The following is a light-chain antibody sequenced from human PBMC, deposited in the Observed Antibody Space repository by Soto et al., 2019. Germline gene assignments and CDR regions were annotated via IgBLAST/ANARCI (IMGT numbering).Light chain of an antibody. CDR2: GAS. CDR3: QQYGYSPLT. CDR1: QRVGSNY. J-gene: IGKJ4*01. V-gene: IGKV3-20*01. Sequence: ENVLTQSPGTLSLSPGEGATLSCRASQRVGSNYLAWYQQKPGQAPRLLIYGASSRATGIPDRFSGSGSGTDFTLTISRLEPEDFAMYYCQQYGYSPLTFGGGTKVEIK.